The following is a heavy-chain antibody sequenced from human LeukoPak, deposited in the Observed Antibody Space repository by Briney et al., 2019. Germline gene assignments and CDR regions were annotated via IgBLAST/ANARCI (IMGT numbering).Heavy chain of an antibody. CDR1: GGSISSYY. Sequence: PSETLSLTCSVSGGSISSYYWSWIRQPPGKGLEWIGYIYYTGSTNYNPSLKSRVTISVDTSKNQFSLKLNSVTAADTAVYYCARELCSTTTCYFDYWGQGTLVIVSS. CDR3: ARELCSTTTCYFDY. CDR2: IYYTGST. V-gene: IGHV4-59*01. D-gene: IGHD2-2*01. J-gene: IGHJ4*02.